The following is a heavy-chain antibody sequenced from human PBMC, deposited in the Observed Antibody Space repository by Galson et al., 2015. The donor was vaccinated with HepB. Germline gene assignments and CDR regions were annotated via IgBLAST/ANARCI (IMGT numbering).Heavy chain of an antibody. V-gene: IGHV3-30*04. CDR3: VRDAMGRGSGSYSAFDY. CDR1: GFIFNTYT. D-gene: IGHD1-26*01. Sequence: SLRLSCAASGFIFNTYTMHWVRQAPGKGLEWVAAISSAGNTQFHADSVKGRFTFSRDNSENILYLEIDSLRVEDTAVYYRVRDAMGRGSGSYSAFDYWGQGTLVAVSS. J-gene: IGHJ4*02. CDR2: ISSAGNTQ.